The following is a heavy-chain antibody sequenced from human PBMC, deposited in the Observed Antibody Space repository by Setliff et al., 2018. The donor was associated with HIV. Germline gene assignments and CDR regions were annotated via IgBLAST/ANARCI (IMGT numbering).Heavy chain of an antibody. CDR1: GGSISTDY. D-gene: IGHD3-3*01. V-gene: IGHV4-4*07. CDR2: IQTSEGT. CDR3: ARSKTFYDFWGGYYTHGAFKI. Sequence: SETLSLTCTVSGGSISTDYWTWVRQSAGKGLEWIGRIQTSEGTKYNPSLNSRVTVSIDTPKNQLSLNLTSVTAADTAVYYCARSKTFYDFWGGYYTHGAFKIWGLGTMVTVSS. J-gene: IGHJ3*02.